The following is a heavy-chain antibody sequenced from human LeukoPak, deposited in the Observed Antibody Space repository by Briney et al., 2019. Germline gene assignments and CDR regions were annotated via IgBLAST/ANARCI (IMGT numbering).Heavy chain of an antibody. CDR1: GFIFTDYW. V-gene: IGHV3-7*01. D-gene: IGHD1-26*01. CDR3: ARVLFTVVGPFDY. CDR2: IKYDGIDK. Sequence: GGSLRLSCAASGFIFTDYWMNWVRQAPGKGLEWVAMIKYDGIDKQYLDSVKGRFTISRDNSKNTLYLQMNSLRAEDTAVYYCARVLFTVVGPFDYWGQGTLVTVSS. J-gene: IGHJ4*02.